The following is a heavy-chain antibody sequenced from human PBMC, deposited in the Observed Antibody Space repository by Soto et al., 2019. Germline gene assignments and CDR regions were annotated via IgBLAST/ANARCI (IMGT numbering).Heavy chain of an antibody. CDR3: ARDIVVVVAATPATIWHYYYYGMDV. J-gene: IGHJ6*02. CDR1: GYTFTSYG. CDR2: ISAYNGNT. D-gene: IGHD2-15*01. V-gene: IGHV1-18*01. Sequence: ASLKVSCKASGYTFTSYGISWVRQAPGQGLEWMRWISAYNGNTNYAQKLQGRVTMTTDTSTSTAYMELRSLRSDDTAVYYCARDIVVVVAATPATIWHYYYYGMDVWGQGTTVTVSS.